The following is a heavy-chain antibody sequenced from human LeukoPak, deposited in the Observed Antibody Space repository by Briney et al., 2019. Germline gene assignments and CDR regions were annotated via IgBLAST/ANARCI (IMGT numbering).Heavy chain of an antibody. CDR2: INAGNGNT. V-gene: IGHV1-3*01. Sequence: ASVKVYCKASGYTFTSYAMHWVRQAPGQRLEWMGWINAGNGNTKYSQKFQGRVTITRDTSASTAYMELSSLRSEDTAVYYCARVSDYGDYGYWGQGTLVTVSS. J-gene: IGHJ4*02. D-gene: IGHD4-17*01. CDR1: GYTFTSYA. CDR3: ARVSDYGDYGY.